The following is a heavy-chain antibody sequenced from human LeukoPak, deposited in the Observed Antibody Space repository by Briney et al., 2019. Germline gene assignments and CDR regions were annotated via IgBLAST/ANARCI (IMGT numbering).Heavy chain of an antibody. CDR2: ISSSGNTI. Sequence: PGGSLRLSCAASGFTLSDYYMSWIRQAPGKGLEWVSYISSSGNTIHYADSVKGRFTISRDNAKNSLYLQMNSLRAEDTAVYYCARAVSRTRFDPWGQGTLVTVSS. CDR1: GFTLSDYY. D-gene: IGHD5/OR15-5a*01. V-gene: IGHV3-11*04. J-gene: IGHJ5*02. CDR3: ARAVSRTRFDP.